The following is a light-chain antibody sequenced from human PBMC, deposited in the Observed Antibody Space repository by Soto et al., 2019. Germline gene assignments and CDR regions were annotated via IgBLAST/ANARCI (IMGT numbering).Light chain of an antibody. V-gene: IGLV2-14*01. Sequence: QSALTQPASVSGSPGQSITISCTGTSSDVGGYNYVSWYQQHPPKAPKLMIYDVSNRPSGVSDRFSGSKSGNTASLTIFGLQAEDEADYYCYSYTTSSTYVFGTVTKLTVL. J-gene: IGLJ1*01. CDR2: DVS. CDR3: YSYTTSSTYV. CDR1: SSDVGGYNY.